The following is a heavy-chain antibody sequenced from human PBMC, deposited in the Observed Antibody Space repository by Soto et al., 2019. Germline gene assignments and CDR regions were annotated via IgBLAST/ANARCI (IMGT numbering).Heavy chain of an antibody. D-gene: IGHD3-22*01. CDR2: FYSSGSP. CDR1: GGSLRGYY. CDR3: AREFYYDSSSIGFDS. Sequence: SETLSLTCTVSGGSLRGYYWRWIRQPPGKGLEWIGDFYSSGSPHHNPSLKNRVSISEDRSKNEFSLKLSSVTAADTAIYYCAREFYYDSSSIGFDSWGQGTLVTVSS. J-gene: IGHJ4*02. V-gene: IGHV4-59*01.